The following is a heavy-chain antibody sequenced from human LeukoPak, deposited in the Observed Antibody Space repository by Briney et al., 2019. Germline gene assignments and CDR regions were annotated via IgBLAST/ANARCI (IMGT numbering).Heavy chain of an antibody. CDR1: GGPISSRSYY. J-gene: IGHJ4*02. Sequence: SETLSLTCTVSGGPISSRSYYWGRIRQPPGKGLEWIGSIYYRGSTYYNPSLKSRVTISVDTSKNQFSLKLSSVTAADTAVYYCARRVDCSSTSCYRTPYFDYWGQGTLVTVSS. D-gene: IGHD2-2*01. CDR3: ARRVDCSSTSCYRTPYFDY. CDR2: IYYRGST. V-gene: IGHV4-39*01.